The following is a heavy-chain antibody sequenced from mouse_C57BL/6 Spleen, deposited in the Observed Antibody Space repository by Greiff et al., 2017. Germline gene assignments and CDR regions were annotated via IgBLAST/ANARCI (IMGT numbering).Heavy chain of an antibody. CDR3: AKGDYFGGSYCWFAY. Sequence: QVQLKESGPELVKHGASVKISCKASGYAFSSSWMNWVKQRPGKGLAWIGRIYPGDGDTNYNGKFKGKATLTAGKSSSTAYVQLCSLTSDVSAVYSCAKGDYFGGSYCWFAYWGQGTLVTVSA. D-gene: IGHD1-1*01. CDR2: IYPGDGDT. V-gene: IGHV1-82*01. J-gene: IGHJ3*01. CDR1: GYAFSSSW.